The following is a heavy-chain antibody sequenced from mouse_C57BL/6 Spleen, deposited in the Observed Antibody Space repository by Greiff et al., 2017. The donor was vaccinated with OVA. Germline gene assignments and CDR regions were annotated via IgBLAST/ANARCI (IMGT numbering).Heavy chain of an antibody. CDR2: IHPNSGST. CDR1: GYTFTSYW. CDR3: RYYGSSYDYFDD. J-gene: IGHJ2*01. Sequence: QVQLQQPGAELVKPGASVKLSCKASGYTFTSYWMHWVKQRPGQGLEWIGMIHPNSGSTNYNEKFKSKATLTVDKSSSTAYMQLSSLTSEDSAVYYCRYYGSSYDYFDDWGQGTTLTVSS. V-gene: IGHV1-64*01. D-gene: IGHD1-1*01.